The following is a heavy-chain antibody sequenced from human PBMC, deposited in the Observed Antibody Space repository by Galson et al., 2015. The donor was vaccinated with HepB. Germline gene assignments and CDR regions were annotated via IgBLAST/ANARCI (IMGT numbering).Heavy chain of an antibody. J-gene: IGHJ3*02. Sequence: SLRLSCAASGFTFSDAWMSWVRQAPGKGLEWVGRIKSKTDGGTTDYPTPVKGRFTISRDDSKNTLYLQMSSLESEDTAVYYCATNTFDIWGQGTLVTVSS. V-gene: IGHV3-15*01. CDR2: IKSKTDGGTT. CDR3: ATNTFDI. CDR1: GFTFSDAW.